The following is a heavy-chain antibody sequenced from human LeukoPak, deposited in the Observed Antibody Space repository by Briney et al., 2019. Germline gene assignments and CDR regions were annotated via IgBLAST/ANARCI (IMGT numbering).Heavy chain of an antibody. V-gene: IGHV1-2*02. D-gene: IGHD2-2*01. J-gene: IGHJ5*02. CDR2: INPNSGGT. Sequence: GASVKVSCKASRYTFTGYYMHWVRQAPGQGLEWMGWINPNSGGTNYAQKFQGRATMTRDTSISTAYMELSRLRSDDTAVYYCARGPIVVVPAAISRESWFDPWGQGTLVTVSS. CDR3: ARGPIVVVPAAISRESWFDP. CDR1: RYTFTGYY.